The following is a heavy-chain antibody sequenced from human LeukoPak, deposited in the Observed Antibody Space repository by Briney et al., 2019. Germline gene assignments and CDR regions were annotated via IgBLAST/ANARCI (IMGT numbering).Heavy chain of an antibody. CDR2: IYYSGNT. D-gene: IGHD4-17*01. J-gene: IGHJ4*02. Sequence: SETLSLTCTVSGGSISNYYLSWIRQPPGKGLEWIGYIYYSGNTNYNPSLKSRDTISVDTSKNQFSLKLSSVTAADTALYYCASVDYGDYVRFDYWGQGTLVTVSS. CDR1: GGSISNYY. CDR3: ASVDYGDYVRFDY. V-gene: IGHV4-59*08.